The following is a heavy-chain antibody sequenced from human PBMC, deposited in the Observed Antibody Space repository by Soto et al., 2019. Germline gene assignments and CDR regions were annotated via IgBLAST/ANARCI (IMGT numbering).Heavy chain of an antibody. J-gene: IGHJ5*02. CDR3: ARGRSLRQHRSWFDP. V-gene: IGHV4-59*01. CDR1: GGSISSYY. CDR2: IYYSGST. D-gene: IGHD4-17*01. Sequence: SETLSLTCTVSGGSISSYYWSWIRQPPGKGLEWIGYIYYSGSTNYNPSLKSRVTISVDTSKNQFSLKLSSVTAADTAVYYCARGRSLRQHRSWFDPWGQGTLVTVSS.